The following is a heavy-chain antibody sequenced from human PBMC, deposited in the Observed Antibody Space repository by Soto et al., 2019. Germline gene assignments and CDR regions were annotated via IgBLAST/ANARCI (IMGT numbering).Heavy chain of an antibody. V-gene: IGHV1-2*02. CDR1: GYTFTGYY. J-gene: IGHJ4*02. D-gene: IGHD4-4*01. Sequence: ASVKVSCKASGYTFTGYYMHWVRQAPGQGLEWMGWINPNSGGTNYAQKFQGRVTMTRDTSISTAYMELSRLRYDDTAVYYCARTPSRYSNFDYWGQGTLVTVSS. CDR2: INPNSGGT. CDR3: ARTPSRYSNFDY.